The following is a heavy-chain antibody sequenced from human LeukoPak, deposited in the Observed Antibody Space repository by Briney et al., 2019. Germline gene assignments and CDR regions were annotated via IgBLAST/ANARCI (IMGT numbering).Heavy chain of an antibody. CDR1: GYTFTGYY. CDR2: INPYSGGT. Sequence: GASVKVSCKASGYTFTGYYMHWVRQAPGQGLEWMGWINPYSGGTNYAQKFQGRVTMTRDTSISTAYMELSSLRSEDTAVYYCARGYYDSSGLSSSAFDLWGQGTMVTVSS. J-gene: IGHJ3*01. V-gene: IGHV1-2*02. CDR3: ARGYYDSSGLSSSAFDL. D-gene: IGHD3-22*01.